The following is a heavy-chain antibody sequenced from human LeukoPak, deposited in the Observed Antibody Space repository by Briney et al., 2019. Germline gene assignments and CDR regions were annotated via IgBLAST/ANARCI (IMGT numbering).Heavy chain of an antibody. CDR1: GGTFSSYV. CDR2: IIPIPGIA. V-gene: IGHV1-69*04. CDR3: ARVGSDWFMLDY. Sequence: ASVKASFKASGGTFSSYVISWVRQAPGQGLEWMGRIIPIPGIANYAQKFRGRLTITADKSTSTAYMELSSLRSEDTAVYYCARVGSDWFMLDYWGQGTLVTVSS. J-gene: IGHJ4*02. D-gene: IGHD6-19*01.